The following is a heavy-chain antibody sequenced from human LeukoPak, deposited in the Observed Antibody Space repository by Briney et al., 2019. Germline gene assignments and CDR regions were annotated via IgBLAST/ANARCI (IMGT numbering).Heavy chain of an antibody. V-gene: IGHV3-30*02. CDR3: ASDAH. Sequence: GGSLRLSCVESVFTLRNYGMHSVGQAPGKGLEWVAFIRYDGSNKYYADSVKGRFTISRDNSKNTLYLQMNSLRAEDTAAYYCASDAHWGQGTLVTVSS. J-gene: IGHJ4*02. CDR2: IRYDGSNK. CDR1: VFTLRNYG.